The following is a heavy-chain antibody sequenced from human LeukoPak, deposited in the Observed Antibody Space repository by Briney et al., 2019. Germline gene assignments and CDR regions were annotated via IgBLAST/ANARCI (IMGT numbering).Heavy chain of an antibody. CDR1: GYTFSDYY. CDR3: ARGVYCSGGDCSLYGMDV. J-gene: IGHJ6*02. V-gene: IGHV1-2*06. Sequence: ASVKVSCKASGYTFSDYYIHWVRQAPGQGLEWMGRITPSSGDTNHAQKFQGRVTMTRDTSIGTAYTDLSRLRFDDTAVYYCARGVYCSGGDCSLYGMDVWGQGTTVTVSS. D-gene: IGHD2-21*02. CDR2: ITPSSGDT.